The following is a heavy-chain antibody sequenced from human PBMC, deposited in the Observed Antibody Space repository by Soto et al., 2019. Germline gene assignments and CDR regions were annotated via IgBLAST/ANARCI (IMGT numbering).Heavy chain of an antibody. Sequence: QVQLVQSGAEVKKPGASVKVSCKASGYTFTSYGISWVRQAPGQGLEWMGWISAYNGNTNYAQKLQGRVTMTTDTFTSTAYMELRSLRSDDTAVYYCARGDYDFWTGEGRGGMDVWGQGTTVTVSS. J-gene: IGHJ6*02. CDR2: ISAYNGNT. V-gene: IGHV1-18*04. CDR1: GYTFTSYG. D-gene: IGHD3-3*01. CDR3: ARGDYDFWTGEGRGGMDV.